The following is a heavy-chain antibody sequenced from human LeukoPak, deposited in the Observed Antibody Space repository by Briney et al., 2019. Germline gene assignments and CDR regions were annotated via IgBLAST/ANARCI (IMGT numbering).Heavy chain of an antibody. V-gene: IGHV4-59*08. CDR3: ARHYPVVPAALKRGWFDP. J-gene: IGHJ5*02. CDR1: GGSISSYY. D-gene: IGHD2-2*01. CDR2: IYYSGST. Sequence: SETLSLTCTVSGGSISSYYWSWIRQPPGKGLEWIGYIYYSGSTNYNPSLKSRVTISVDTSKNQFSLKLSSVTAADTAVYYCARHYPVVPAALKRGWFDPWGQGTLVTVSS.